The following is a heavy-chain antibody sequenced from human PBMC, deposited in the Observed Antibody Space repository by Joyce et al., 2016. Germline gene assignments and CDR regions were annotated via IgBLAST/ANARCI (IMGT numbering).Heavy chain of an antibody. Sequence: QVILVQSGPEVKKPGASVTLSCKVFGSTLTDLSIHWVRQVPGKGLVWVGGFDPEEGVLSYGHRFEDRVTMTEDSSTQTAKMALTSLTSDDTALYWCVGLRYYGTYGLDVWGQGTTVSVSS. CDR3: VGLRYYGTYGLDV. D-gene: IGHD1-26*01. CDR1: GSTLTDLS. CDR2: FDPEEGVL. J-gene: IGHJ6*02. V-gene: IGHV1-24*01.